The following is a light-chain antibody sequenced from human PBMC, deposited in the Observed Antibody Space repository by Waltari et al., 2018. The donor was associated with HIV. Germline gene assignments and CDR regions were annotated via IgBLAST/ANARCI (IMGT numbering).Light chain of an antibody. V-gene: IGLV1-47*01. CDR2: RNY. J-gene: IGLJ3*02. CDR3: AVWDVSLNGRV. Sequence: QSVLSQPPSASGTPGQRVTFSCSGSSSNIGSNHVYWYQQFPGPAPKLLIYRNYHRPSVVPDRCSGSKSGTSASRAISGLRSEDEADYYCAVWDVSLNGRVFGGGTKLTVL. CDR1: SSNIGSNH.